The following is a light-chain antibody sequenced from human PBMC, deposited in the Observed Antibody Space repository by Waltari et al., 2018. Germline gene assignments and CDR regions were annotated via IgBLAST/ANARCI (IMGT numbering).Light chain of an antibody. CDR1: SGIDIGSYS. Sequence: QPVLTQPTSLSASPGASARLTCTLRSGIDIGSYSIFWYQQKPGSPPRYLLHYYSDSNKHQGSGVPSRFSGSKDASANAGLLLISGLQSEDEADYYCAKWHSGAWVFGGGTRLTVL. J-gene: IGLJ3*02. CDR3: AKWHSGAWV. V-gene: IGLV5-39*01. CDR2: YYSDSNK.